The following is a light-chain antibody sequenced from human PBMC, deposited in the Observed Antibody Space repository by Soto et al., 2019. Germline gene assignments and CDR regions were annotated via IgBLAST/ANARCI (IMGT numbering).Light chain of an antibody. J-gene: IGLJ1*01. Sequence: QSALTQPASVCGSPRQSITISCTGASSDVGGYTYVSWYQQHPGKAPKLMIYEVNNRPSGVSNRFSGSKSGNTASLTISGLQAEDEADYYCSSYTSSSTLYVFGTGTKVTVL. CDR1: SSDVGGYTY. CDR2: EVN. CDR3: SSYTSSSTLYV. V-gene: IGLV2-14*01.